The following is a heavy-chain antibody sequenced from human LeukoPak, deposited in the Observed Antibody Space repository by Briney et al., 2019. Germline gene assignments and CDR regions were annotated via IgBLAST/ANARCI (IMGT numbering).Heavy chain of an antibody. Sequence: SETLSLTCTVSGDSFSSSSYYWSWIRQPPGKGLEWIGYIYYSGSNNYNPSLKSRVTISVDTSKNQFSLKLGSVTAADTAVYYCARVAGGNSGIDYWGQGTLVTVSS. CDR3: ARVAGGNSGIDY. CDR1: GDSFSSSSYY. D-gene: IGHD4-23*01. J-gene: IGHJ4*02. CDR2: IYYSGSN. V-gene: IGHV4-61*01.